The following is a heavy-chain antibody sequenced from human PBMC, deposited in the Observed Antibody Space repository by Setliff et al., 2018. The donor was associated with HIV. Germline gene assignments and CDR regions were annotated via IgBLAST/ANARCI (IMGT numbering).Heavy chain of an antibody. CDR3: STTSKQGQVFGN. D-gene: IGHD6-19*01. J-gene: IGHJ1*01. Sequence: ASVKVSCKASGYTFTDYYMHWVQQAPGKGLEWMGRVDPEDGETIYGEKLQGRVTITADTSTDTAYLELSSLRSEDTAVYYCSTTSKQGQVFGNWGQGTLVTVSS. V-gene: IGHV1-69-2*01. CDR1: GYTFTDYY. CDR2: VDPEDGET.